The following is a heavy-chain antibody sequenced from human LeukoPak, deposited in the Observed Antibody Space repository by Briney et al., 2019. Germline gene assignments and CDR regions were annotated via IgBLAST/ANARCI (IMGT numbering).Heavy chain of an antibody. Sequence: GGSLRLSCAASGFTFSDYYMSWIRQAPGKGLEWVSYISSSGSTIYYAASVKGRFTISRDNAKNSLYLQMNSLRAEDTAVYYCARDFKAYLYFDYWGQGTLVTVSS. V-gene: IGHV3-11*01. J-gene: IGHJ4*02. CDR3: ARDFKAYLYFDY. CDR1: GFTFSDYY. CDR2: ISSSGSTI.